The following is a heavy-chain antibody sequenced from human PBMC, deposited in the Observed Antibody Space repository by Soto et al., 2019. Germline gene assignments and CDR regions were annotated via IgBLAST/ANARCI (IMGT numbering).Heavy chain of an antibody. V-gene: IGHV4-39*02. CDR3: AGGGSIVVATRRLMDV. Sequence: PSETLSLTCVVSGDSMTRGSYYWAWIRQPPGKGLEWIGSFYYTGSTNYNPSLKSRVTVSADTSNNHFSLRLTSVTAADTAVYYCAGGGSIVVATRRLMDVWGKGTTVTVSS. D-gene: IGHD3-22*01. J-gene: IGHJ6*03. CDR1: GDSMTRGSYY. CDR2: FYYTGST.